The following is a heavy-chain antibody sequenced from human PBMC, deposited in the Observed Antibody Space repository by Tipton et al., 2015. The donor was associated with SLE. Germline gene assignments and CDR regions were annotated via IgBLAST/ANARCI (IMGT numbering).Heavy chain of an antibody. D-gene: IGHD1-7*01. J-gene: IGHJ2*01. V-gene: IGHV3-30*04. Sequence: SLRLSCAASGFTFSSYAMHWVRQAPGKGLEWVAVISYDGSNKYYADSVKGRFTISRDNSKNTLYLQMNSLRAEDAAVYYCARGTGDKELWYFDLWGRGTLVTVSS. CDR1: GFTFSSYA. CDR2: ISYDGSNK. CDR3: ARGTGDKELWYFDL.